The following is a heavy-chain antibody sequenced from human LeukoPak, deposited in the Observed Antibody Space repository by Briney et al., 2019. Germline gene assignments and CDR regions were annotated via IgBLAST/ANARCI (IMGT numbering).Heavy chain of an antibody. Sequence: GGSLRLSCAASRFTLINYAMHWVRQTPGKGLEWVAVISYDGSNKYYADSVKGRFTISRDNSENTLYLQITSLRLEDSALYYCVRGSVAVAGPTDYWGQGTLVTVSS. J-gene: IGHJ4*02. D-gene: IGHD6-19*01. CDR1: RFTLINYA. CDR3: VRGSVAVAGPTDY. V-gene: IGHV3-30*04. CDR2: ISYDGSNK.